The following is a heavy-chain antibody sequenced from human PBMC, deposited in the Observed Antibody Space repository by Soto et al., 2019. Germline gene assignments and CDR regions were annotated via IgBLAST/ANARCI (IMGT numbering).Heavy chain of an antibody. V-gene: IGHV3-23*01. CDR1: GFTFSSYA. J-gene: IGHJ5*02. Sequence: LRLSCAASGFTFSSYAMSWVRQAPGKGLEWVSAISGSGGSTYYADSVKGRFTISRDNSKNTLYLQMNSLRAEDTAVYYCAKGRSSWYGNWFDPWGQGTLVTVSS. CDR3: AKGRSSWYGNWFDP. CDR2: ISGSGGST. D-gene: IGHD6-13*01.